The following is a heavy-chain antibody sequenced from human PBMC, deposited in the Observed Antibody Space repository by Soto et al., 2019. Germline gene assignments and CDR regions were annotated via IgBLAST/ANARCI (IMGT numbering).Heavy chain of an antibody. V-gene: IGHV3-23*01. D-gene: IGHD6-13*01. CDR1: GFTFSNYA. CDR3: AKDQVSPLLGIAAAGSFEY. Sequence: GGSLRLSCAASGFTFSNYAMSWVRQAPGKGLEWFSAVTGSGGDTYYADSVKGRFTISRDNSDNTLYLQMNSLRAEDTAIYYCAKDQVSPLLGIAAAGSFEYWGQGTLVTVSS. J-gene: IGHJ4*02. CDR2: VTGSGGDT.